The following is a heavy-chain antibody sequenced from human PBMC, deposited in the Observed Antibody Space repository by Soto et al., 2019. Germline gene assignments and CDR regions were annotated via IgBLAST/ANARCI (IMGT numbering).Heavy chain of an antibody. Sequence: GESLKISCRGSGFTFTNYWIAWVRQMPGKGLEWMGIIYPGDSDTSYSSSFQGQVTIPADKSINTAYLHWSSLKASDTAMYHCAKHEGYCSSTTCSNFDYWGQGTLVTVSS. CDR3: AKHEGYCSSTTCSNFDY. J-gene: IGHJ4*02. CDR2: IYPGDSDT. V-gene: IGHV5-51*01. D-gene: IGHD2-2*01. CDR1: GFTFTNYW.